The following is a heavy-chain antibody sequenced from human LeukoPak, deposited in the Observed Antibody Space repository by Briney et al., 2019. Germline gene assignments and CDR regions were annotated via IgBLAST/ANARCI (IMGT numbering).Heavy chain of an antibody. J-gene: IGHJ3*02. CDR3: ARGLNRGDAFDI. CDR2: IYYSGST. V-gene: IGHV4-59*01. Sequence: SETLSLTCTVSGGSISSYYWSWIRQPPGKGLEWIGYIYYSGSTNYNPSLKSRVTISVDTSKNQFPLKLSSVTAADTAVYYCARGLNRGDAFDIWGQGTMVTVSS. D-gene: IGHD3-16*01. CDR1: GGSISSYY.